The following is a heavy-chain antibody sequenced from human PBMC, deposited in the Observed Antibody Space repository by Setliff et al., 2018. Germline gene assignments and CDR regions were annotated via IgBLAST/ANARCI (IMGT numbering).Heavy chain of an antibody. J-gene: IGHJ3*01. CDR3: ARDKADYYDRSGYSGASDV. CDR2: IIPMFDTG. CDR1: GGTFGSSA. V-gene: IGHV1-69*13. Sequence: ASVKVSCKASGGTFGSSALSWVRQAPGQGLEWMGGIIPMFDTGIYAEKFQGRVTLSAGESTSTVYMELTRLRPEDTAIYYCARDKADYYDRSGYSGASDVWGQGTMVTVSS. D-gene: IGHD3-22*01.